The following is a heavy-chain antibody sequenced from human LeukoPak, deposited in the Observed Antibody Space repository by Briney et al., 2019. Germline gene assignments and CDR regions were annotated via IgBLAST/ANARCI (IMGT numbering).Heavy chain of an antibody. Sequence: ASVKVSCKASGYAFTTYDINWVRQATGQGLEWLGWMNPNSGNTGYALKFQGRVSMTRDTSISTAYMELSSLRSEDTAVYYCARNVASTGYFVYWGQGTLVTVSS. CDR2: MNPNSGNT. D-gene: IGHD2-21*01. CDR1: GYAFTTYD. J-gene: IGHJ4*02. CDR3: ARNVASTGYFVY. V-gene: IGHV1-8*01.